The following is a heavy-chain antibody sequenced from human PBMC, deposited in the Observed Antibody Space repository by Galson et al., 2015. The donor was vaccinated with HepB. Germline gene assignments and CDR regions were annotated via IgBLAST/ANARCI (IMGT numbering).Heavy chain of an antibody. CDR2: IWNDGSNK. V-gene: IGHV3-33*01. J-gene: IGHJ4*02. CDR3: ARGPPRGVDPRVDY. D-gene: IGHD1-14*01. CDR1: GFTFRNYD. Sequence: SLRLSCAASGFTFRNYDIHWVRQAPGKGLEWVAVIWNDGSNKYYADSVKGRFTISRDNSKNTLYLQMNSLRAEDTAVYFCARGPPRGVDPRVDYWGQGTLVTVSS.